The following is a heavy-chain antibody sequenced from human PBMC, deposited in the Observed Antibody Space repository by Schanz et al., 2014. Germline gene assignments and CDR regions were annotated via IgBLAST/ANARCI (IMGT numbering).Heavy chain of an antibody. CDR3: AGAAYCRGAGCALYYALDV. Sequence: VQLVESGGGVVQPGRSLRLSCAASGFTFSSYAMSWVRQAPGKGLEWVSAITDSGGSTYYADSVKGRFTISRDNSKNTLYLQMNSLRAEDTGVYYCAGAAYCRGAGCALYYALDVWGQGTTVTVSS. J-gene: IGHJ6*02. D-gene: IGHD2-15*01. CDR2: ITDSGGST. CDR1: GFTFSSYA. V-gene: IGHV3-23*04.